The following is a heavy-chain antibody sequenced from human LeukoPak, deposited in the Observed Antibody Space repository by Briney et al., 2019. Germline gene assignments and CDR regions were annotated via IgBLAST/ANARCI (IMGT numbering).Heavy chain of an antibody. V-gene: IGHV3-48*03. CDR2: ISSSGSTI. CDR3: ARDHKGGYYFDY. Sequence: GGSLRLSCAASGFTFSSYEMNWVRQAPGKGLEWVSYISSSGSTIYYADSVKGRFTISRDNAKNSLYLQMNSLRAEDTAVYYCARDHKGGYYFDYWGQGTLVTVSS. D-gene: IGHD3-16*01. J-gene: IGHJ4*02. CDR1: GFTFSSYE.